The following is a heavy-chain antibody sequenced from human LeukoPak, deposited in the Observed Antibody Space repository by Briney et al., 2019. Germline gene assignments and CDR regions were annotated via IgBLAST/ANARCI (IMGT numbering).Heavy chain of an antibody. Sequence: GGSLRLSCAASGFTFSSYDMHWVRQATGKGREWVSAIGTAGDTYYPGSVKGRFTISRENAKNSLYVQMNSLSAGDTAVYYCARGYGSGEYDYWGQGTLVTVSS. CDR2: IGTAGDT. J-gene: IGHJ4*02. V-gene: IGHV3-13*01. CDR3: ARGYGSGEYDY. CDR1: GFTFSSYD. D-gene: IGHD3-10*01.